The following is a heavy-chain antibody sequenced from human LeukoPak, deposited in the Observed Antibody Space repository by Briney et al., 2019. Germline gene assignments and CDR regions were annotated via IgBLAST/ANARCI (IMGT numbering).Heavy chain of an antibody. V-gene: IGHV3-48*01. CDR2: ISSSSSSTI. CDR1: GFIFGTYS. CDR3: TRDSPPDY. J-gene: IGHJ4*02. Sequence: GGSLRLSCAASGFIFGTYSMNWVRQAPGKGLEWVSYISSSSSSTIYYADSVKGRFTISRDNAKNSLYLQMNSLRAEDTAIYYCTRDSPPDYWGQGTLVTVSS.